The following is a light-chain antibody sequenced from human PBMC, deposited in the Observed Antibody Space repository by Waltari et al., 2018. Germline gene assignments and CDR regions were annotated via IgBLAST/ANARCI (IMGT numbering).Light chain of an antibody. J-gene: IGKJ2*01. V-gene: IGKV3-20*01. CDR2: GAS. CDR3: QHYGSSRYT. Sequence: EIVLTQSPGTLSLSPGEGATLSCRASQRVRSNYVAWYQQKPGLAPRLLIYGASRRATGIPDRFSVRGSGTDFTLSISRLEPEYLALYYCQHYGSSRYTFGQGTKLEI. CDR1: QRVRSNY.